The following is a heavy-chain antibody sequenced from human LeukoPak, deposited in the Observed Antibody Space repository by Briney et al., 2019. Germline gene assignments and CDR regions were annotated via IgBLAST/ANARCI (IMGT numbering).Heavy chain of an antibody. Sequence: ASVKVSCKASGYTFTGYYMHWVRQAPGQGLEWMGRINPNSGGTNYAQKFQGRVTMTRDTSISTAYMELSRLRSDDTAVYSCARPRSGGSGDGNGFDPWGQGTLVTVSS. CDR3: ARPRSGGSGDGNGFDP. V-gene: IGHV1-2*06. J-gene: IGHJ5*02. D-gene: IGHD3-16*01. CDR2: INPNSGGT. CDR1: GYTFTGYY.